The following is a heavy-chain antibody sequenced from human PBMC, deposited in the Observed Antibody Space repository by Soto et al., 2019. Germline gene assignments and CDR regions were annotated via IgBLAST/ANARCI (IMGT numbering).Heavy chain of an antibody. CDR3: ARGRLVPAVKFDY. CDR2: IYHSGTS. CDR1: CDSISSGGFS. J-gene: IGHJ4*02. D-gene: IGHD2-2*01. Sequence: PSESLSLTCAVSCDSISSGGFSWSWIRQPPGKGLEWIGYIYHSGTSFYNPSLQSRVTISVDGSKNQFSLKVNSVTAADMAVYYCARGRLVPAVKFDYWGLGTLVTVSS. V-gene: IGHV4-30-2*01.